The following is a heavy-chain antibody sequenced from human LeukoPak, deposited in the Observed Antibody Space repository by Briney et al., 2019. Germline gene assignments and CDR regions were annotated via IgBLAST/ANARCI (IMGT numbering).Heavy chain of an antibody. V-gene: IGHV1-18*01. Sequence: GASVTVSCKASGYTFTSYGISWVRQAPGQGLEWMGWISAYNGNTNYAQKLQGRVTMTTDTSTSTAYMELRSLGSDDTAVYYCARVHRVRGFDPWGQGTLVTVSS. CDR3: ARVHRVRGFDP. CDR1: GYTFTSYG. CDR2: ISAYNGNT. D-gene: IGHD3-10*01. J-gene: IGHJ5*02.